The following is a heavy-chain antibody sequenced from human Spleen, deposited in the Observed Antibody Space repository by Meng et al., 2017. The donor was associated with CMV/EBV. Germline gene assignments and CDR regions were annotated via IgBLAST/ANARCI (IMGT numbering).Heavy chain of an antibody. CDR1: GYTFINYG. Sequence: ASVKVSCKASGYTFINYGISWVRQAPGQGLEWMGRINPNSGGTNYAQKFQGRVTMTRDTSINTAYMELSRLTSDDTAVYYCARFWSGNWFDPWGQGTLVTVSS. CDR2: INPNSGGT. CDR3: ARFWSGNWFDP. J-gene: IGHJ5*02. V-gene: IGHV1-2*06. D-gene: IGHD3-3*01.